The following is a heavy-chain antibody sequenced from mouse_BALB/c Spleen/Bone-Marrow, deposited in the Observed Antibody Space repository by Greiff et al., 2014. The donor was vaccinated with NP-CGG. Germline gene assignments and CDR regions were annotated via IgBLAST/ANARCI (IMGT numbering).Heavy chain of an antibody. V-gene: IGHV4-1*02. Sequence: DVMLVESGGGLVQPGGSLKLSCTASGFDFSRYWMSWVRQAPGKGLQWIGEINPESSTVNYTPSLKDKFIISRDNAKNALYLQVSKVRSEDTALYYCTRLTYYGLSDCWGQGTTLTVSS. D-gene: IGHD1-2*01. CDR1: GFDFSRYW. CDR2: INPESSTV. CDR3: TRLTYYGLSDC. J-gene: IGHJ2*01.